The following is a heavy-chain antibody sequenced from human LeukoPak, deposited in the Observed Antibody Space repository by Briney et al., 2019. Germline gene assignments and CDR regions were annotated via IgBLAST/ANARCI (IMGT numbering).Heavy chain of an antibody. CDR2: ISSSGSTI. Sequence: PGGSLRLSCAASGFTFSDYYMSWIRQAPGKGLEWASYISSSGSTIYYADSVKGRFTISRDNAKNSLYLQMNSLRAEDTAVYYCARVQVATILGSYYYYMDVWGKGTTVTVSS. V-gene: IGHV3-11*04. CDR3: ARVQVATILGSYYYYMDV. CDR1: GFTFSDYY. J-gene: IGHJ6*03. D-gene: IGHD5-12*01.